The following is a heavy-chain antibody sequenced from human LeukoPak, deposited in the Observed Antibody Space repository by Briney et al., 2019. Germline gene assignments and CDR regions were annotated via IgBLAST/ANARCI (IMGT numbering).Heavy chain of an antibody. Sequence: AGGSLRLSCAASGFTFSSYAMHWVRQAPGKGLEWVAVISYDGSNKYCADSVKGRFTISRDNSKNTLYLQMNSLRAEDTAVYYCVRTGELGATIQSFWFDPWGQGTLVTVSS. D-gene: IGHD5-12*01. CDR2: ISYDGSNK. CDR1: GFTFSSYA. J-gene: IGHJ5*02. V-gene: IGHV3-30-3*01. CDR3: VRTGELGATIQSFWFDP.